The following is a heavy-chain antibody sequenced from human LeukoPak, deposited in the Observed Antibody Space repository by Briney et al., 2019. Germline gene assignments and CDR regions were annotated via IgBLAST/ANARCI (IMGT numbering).Heavy chain of an antibody. CDR2: ISSYNGNT. D-gene: IGHD6-6*01. J-gene: IGHJ5*02. CDR3: ARARIAARHLNWLDP. Sequence: ASVKVSCKSSGYTFTSYGISWVRQAPGQGLEWMGWISSYNGNTNYAQKLQGRVTMTTDTSTSTAYMELRSLRSDDTAVYYCARARIAARHLNWLDPWGQGTLVTVSS. V-gene: IGHV1-18*01. CDR1: GYTFTSYG.